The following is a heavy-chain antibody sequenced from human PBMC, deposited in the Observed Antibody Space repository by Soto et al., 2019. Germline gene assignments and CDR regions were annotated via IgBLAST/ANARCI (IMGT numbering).Heavy chain of an antibody. CDR1: GFSFTGYY. Sequence: ASVKVSCKASGFSFTGYYIHWLRQAPGQGLEWMGWISAHSGGTEYAQKFQGRVTLTRDTSIATAYLTLTSLTSDDTALYYCAKDLTRQLAYWLDPWGQGTQVTVSS. V-gene: IGHV1-2*02. CDR3: AKDLTRQLAYWLDP. D-gene: IGHD6-6*01. J-gene: IGHJ5*02. CDR2: ISAHSGGT.